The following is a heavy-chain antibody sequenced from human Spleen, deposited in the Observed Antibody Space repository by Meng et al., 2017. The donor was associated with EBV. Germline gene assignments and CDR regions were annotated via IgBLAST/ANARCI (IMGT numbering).Heavy chain of an antibody. CDR2: VTHNGST. CDR3: ASSPGEMATVLDF. Sequence: QVPLQQWCSGLVRPSETLSLTCTVLADSFNDFTWSWVRQSPGRGLEWIGEVTHNGSTIYHPSLKSRVAISVDTSKKQFSLTLHSLTAADTGIYFCASSPGEMATVLDFWDRGTLVTVSS. CDR1: ADSFNDFT. D-gene: IGHD5-24*01. V-gene: IGHV4-34*01. J-gene: IGHJ4*02.